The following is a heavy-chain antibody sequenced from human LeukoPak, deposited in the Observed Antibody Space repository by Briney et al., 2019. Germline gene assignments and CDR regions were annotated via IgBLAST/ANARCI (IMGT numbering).Heavy chain of an antibody. CDR1: GYSFTSYW. CDR3: ARRARPYYDILHLDY. CDR2: IYPGDSDT. Sequence: LGESLKISCKGSGYSFTSYWIGWVRQMPGKGLEWMGIIYPGDSDTRYSPSFQGQVTISADKSISTAYLQWSSLKASDTAMYYCARRARPYYDILHLDYWGQGTLVTVSS. J-gene: IGHJ4*02. D-gene: IGHD3-9*01. V-gene: IGHV5-51*01.